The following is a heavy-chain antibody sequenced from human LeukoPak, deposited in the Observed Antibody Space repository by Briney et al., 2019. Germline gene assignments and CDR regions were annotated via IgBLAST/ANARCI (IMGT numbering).Heavy chain of an antibody. Sequence: SETLSLTCAVYGGSFSGYYWSWIRQPPGKGLEWIGEINHSGSTNYDPSLKSRVTISVDTSKNQFSLKLSSVTAADTAVYYCARSGPVTKIDYWGQGTLVTVSS. CDR2: INHSGST. D-gene: IGHD3-10*01. CDR3: ARSGPVTKIDY. V-gene: IGHV4-34*01. CDR1: GGSFSGYY. J-gene: IGHJ4*02.